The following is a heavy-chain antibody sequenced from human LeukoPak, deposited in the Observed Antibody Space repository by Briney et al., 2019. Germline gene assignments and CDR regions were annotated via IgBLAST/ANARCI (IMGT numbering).Heavy chain of an antibody. D-gene: IGHD3-10*01. V-gene: IGHV3-33*01. CDR2: IWYDGSNK. J-gene: IGHJ4*02. CDR3: ARASGPFDY. Sequence: GGSLRLSCAASGFTSSTYGMHWVRQAPGKGLEWVAVIWYDGSNKYYADSVKGRFTISRDNSKNTLYLQMNSLRAEDTAFYYCARASGPFDYWGQGTLVTVSS. CDR1: GFTSSTYG.